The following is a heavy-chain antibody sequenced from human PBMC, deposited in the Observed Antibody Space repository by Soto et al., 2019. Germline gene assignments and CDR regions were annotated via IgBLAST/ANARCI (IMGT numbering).Heavy chain of an antibody. J-gene: IGHJ6*02. V-gene: IGHV3-33*01. CDR3: ARDTTRAMLRIYYGMAV. D-gene: IGHD3-10*01. Sequence: QVQLVESGGGVVQPGRSLRLSCAASGFTFSSYGMHWVRQAPGKGLEWVAVIWYDGSNKYYADSVKGRFTISRDNSKNTLYLQMNSLRAEDTAVYYCARDTTRAMLRIYYGMAVWGQGTTVTVSS. CDR1: GFTFSSYG. CDR2: IWYDGSNK.